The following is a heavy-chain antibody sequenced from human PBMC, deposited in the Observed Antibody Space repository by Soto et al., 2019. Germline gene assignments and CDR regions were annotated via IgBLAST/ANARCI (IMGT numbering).Heavy chain of an antibody. CDR1: GFTFSSYA. D-gene: IGHD1-26*01. Sequence: EVQLLESGGGLVQPGGSLRLSCAASGFTFSSYAMSWVRQAPGKGLEWVSAISGSGGSTYYADSVKGRFTISRDNSKNALYLQMNSLRAEDTAVYYCAKDWASASGAASLDYWGQGTLVTVSS. CDR2: ISGSGGST. CDR3: AKDWASASGAASLDY. V-gene: IGHV3-23*01. J-gene: IGHJ4*02.